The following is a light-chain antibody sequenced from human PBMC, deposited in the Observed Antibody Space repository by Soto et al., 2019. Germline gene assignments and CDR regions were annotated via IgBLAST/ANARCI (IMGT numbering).Light chain of an antibody. CDR1: QDISDY. V-gene: IGKV1-8*01. CDR3: LQLDSYPRT. J-gene: IGKJ1*01. CDR2: EAS. Sequence: AIRMTQSPSSFSASTGDRVTITCRASQDISDYLAWYQQKPGKAPNLLIYEASTLQSGVPSRFSGSGSGTEFTLSVSSLQPEDFATYYCLQLDSYPRTFGQGTKVDIK.